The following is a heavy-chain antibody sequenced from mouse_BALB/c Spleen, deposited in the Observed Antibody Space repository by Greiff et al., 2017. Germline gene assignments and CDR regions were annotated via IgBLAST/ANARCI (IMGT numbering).Heavy chain of an antibody. CDR3: ASSTVVARRGAMDY. CDR1: GDSITSGY. Sequence: EVKLVESGPSLVKPSQTLSLTCSVTGDSITSGYWNWIRKFPGNKLEYMGYISYSGSTYYNPSLKSRISITRDTSKNQYYLQLNSVTTEDTATYYCASSTVVARRGAMDYWGQGTSVTVSS. CDR2: ISYSGST. V-gene: IGHV3-8*02. D-gene: IGHD1-1*01. J-gene: IGHJ4*01.